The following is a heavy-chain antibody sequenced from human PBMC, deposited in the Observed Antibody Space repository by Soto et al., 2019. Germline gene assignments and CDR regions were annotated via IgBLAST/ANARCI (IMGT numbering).Heavy chain of an antibody. Sequence: QVQLVQSGAEVKKPESSVKVSCKAPGGTFSTYAISWVRQAPGQGLEWMGGIIPMFGTANYAQRFQDRVTSHADESTNTVYMELSSLRSEDTAVYFCASGIQLWLRRINNGYSGWGQGTLVTVSS. CDR2: IIPMFGTA. CDR3: ASGIQLWLRRINNGYSG. V-gene: IGHV1-69*12. D-gene: IGHD5-18*01. J-gene: IGHJ4*02. CDR1: GGTFSTYA.